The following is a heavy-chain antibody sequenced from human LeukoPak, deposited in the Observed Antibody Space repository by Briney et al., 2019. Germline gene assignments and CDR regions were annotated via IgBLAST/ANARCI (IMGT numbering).Heavy chain of an antibody. CDR3: ARSGSTSYYGMDV. CDR2: IGTAGDT. Sequence: PGGSLRLSCAASGFTFSSYDMHWVRQATGKGLEWVSAIGTAGDTYYPGSVKGRFTISRENAKNSLYLQMNSLRAGDTAVYYCARSGSTSYYGMDVWGQGTTVTVSS. CDR1: GFTFSSYD. J-gene: IGHJ6*02. D-gene: IGHD2-2*01. V-gene: IGHV3-13*04.